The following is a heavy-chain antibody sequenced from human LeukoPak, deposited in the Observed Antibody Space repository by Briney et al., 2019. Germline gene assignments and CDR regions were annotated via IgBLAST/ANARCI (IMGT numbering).Heavy chain of an antibody. V-gene: IGHV3-11*04. CDR1: GGSISSSSYY. CDR3: ARDLDVYCGGDCSVLFDY. D-gene: IGHD2-21*02. Sequence: LSLTCTVSGGSISSSSYYWGWIRQAPGKGLESISYISSSGSIIYYADSVKGRFTISRDNARNSLYLQMNSLRAEDTAVYYCARDLDVYCGGDCSVLFDYWGQGTLVTVSS. J-gene: IGHJ4*02. CDR2: ISSSGSII.